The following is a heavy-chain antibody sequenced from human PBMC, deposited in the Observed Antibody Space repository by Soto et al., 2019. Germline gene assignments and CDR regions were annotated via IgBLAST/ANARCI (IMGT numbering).Heavy chain of an antibody. CDR1: GASITDSY. V-gene: IGHV4-59*01. J-gene: IGHJ1*01. CDR2: IYFSGVA. Sequence: QMQMQESGPRLVKPSETLSLTCTVSGASITDSYWSWIRQPPEKGLEWIGYIYFSGVATYNPSLKSRATMSRDTSKNEVSLKLTSVTAAGTAIYYCARGDSDLAVSEAAYWGQGTLVTVSS. CDR3: ARGDSDLAVSEAAY. D-gene: IGHD2-15*01.